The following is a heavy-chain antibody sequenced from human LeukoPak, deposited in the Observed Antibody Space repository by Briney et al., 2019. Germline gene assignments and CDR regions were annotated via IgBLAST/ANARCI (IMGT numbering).Heavy chain of an antibody. D-gene: IGHD6-19*01. V-gene: IGHV3-30-3*01. Sequence: PGGSLRLSCAASGFTFSSYAMHWVRQAPGKGLEWVAVISYDGSNKYYADSVKGRFTISRDNSKNTLYLQMNSLRAEDTAVYYCARDSYSSGWFDFDYWGQGTLVTVSS. CDR3: ARDSYSSGWFDFDY. J-gene: IGHJ4*02. CDR2: ISYDGSNK. CDR1: GFTFSSYA.